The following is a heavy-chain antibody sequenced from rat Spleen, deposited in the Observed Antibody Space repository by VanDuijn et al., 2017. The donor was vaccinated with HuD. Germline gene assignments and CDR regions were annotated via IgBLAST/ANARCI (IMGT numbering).Heavy chain of an antibody. CDR2: ILYDGSRT. Sequence: EVQLVESGGGLVQPGRSMKLSCAASGINFSNYYMAWVRQAPKKGLEWVASILYDGSRTYYRDSVKGRFTFSRENAKNTLYLQMDSLRSEDTATYYCTTSTYDWFVYWGQGTLVTVSS. J-gene: IGHJ3*01. CDR1: GINFSNYY. V-gene: IGHV5S10*01. CDR3: TTSTYDWFVY. D-gene: IGHD2-1*01.